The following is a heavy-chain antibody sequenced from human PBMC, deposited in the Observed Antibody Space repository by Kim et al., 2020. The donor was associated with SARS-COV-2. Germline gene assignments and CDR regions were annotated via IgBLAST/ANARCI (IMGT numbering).Heavy chain of an antibody. Sequence: GGSLRLSCAASGLIFSNYWMHWVRQAPGKGLMWVSRIDTDGSGTSYADSVKGRFTISRDNAKNTVYLQMNSLRAEDTAGDYCTTVFEKWGKGTLVTVSS. CDR1: GLIFSNYW. CDR3: TTVFEK. J-gene: IGHJ4*02. CDR2: IDTDGSGT. V-gene: IGHV3-74*01.